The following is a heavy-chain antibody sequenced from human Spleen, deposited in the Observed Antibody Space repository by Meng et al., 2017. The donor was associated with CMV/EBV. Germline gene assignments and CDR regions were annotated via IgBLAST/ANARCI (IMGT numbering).Heavy chain of an antibody. Sequence: GESLKISCAASGFTVSSNYMSWVRQAPGKGLEWVSVIYSGGSTYYADSVKGRFTISRDNSKNTLYLQMNSLRAEDTAVYYCAKGDTSTWPPFDYWGQGTLVTVSS. CDR3: AKGDTSTWPPFDY. CDR1: GFTVSSNY. J-gene: IGHJ4*02. D-gene: IGHD6-13*01. V-gene: IGHV3-53*01. CDR2: IYSGGST.